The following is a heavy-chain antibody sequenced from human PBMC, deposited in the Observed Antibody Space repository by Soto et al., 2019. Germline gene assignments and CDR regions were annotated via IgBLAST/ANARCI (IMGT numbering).Heavy chain of an antibody. V-gene: IGHV3-21*01. D-gene: IGHD3-3*01. CDR1: GFTFSRYS. CDR2: ISSSSSYI. J-gene: IGHJ6*03. Sequence: GGSLRLSCAASGFTFSRYSMNWVRQAPGKGLEWVSSISSSSSYIYYADSVKGRFTISRDNAKNSLYLQMNSLRAEDTAVYYCARDQITIFGVVIQYYYYYMDVWGKGTTVTVSS. CDR3: ARDQITIFGVVIQYYYYYMDV.